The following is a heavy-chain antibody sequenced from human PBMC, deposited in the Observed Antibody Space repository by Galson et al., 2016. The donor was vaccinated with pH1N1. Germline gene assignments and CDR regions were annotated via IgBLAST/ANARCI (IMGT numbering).Heavy chain of an antibody. V-gene: IGHV3-21*01. Sequence: SLRLSCAASGFTFSSYSMNWVRQAPGKRLEWVSSISSSSSYIYYADSVKGRFSISRDNAKNSLYLQMNSLRAEDTAVYYCASAYCSGGRCYSNYFDYWGQGTLVTVSS. CDR2: ISSSSSYI. J-gene: IGHJ4*02. D-gene: IGHD2-15*01. CDR3: ASAYCSGGRCYSNYFDY. CDR1: GFTFSSYS.